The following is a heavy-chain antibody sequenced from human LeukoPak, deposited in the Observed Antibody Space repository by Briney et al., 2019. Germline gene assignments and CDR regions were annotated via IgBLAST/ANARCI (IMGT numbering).Heavy chain of an antibody. CDR2: MNPNSGNT. Sequence: ASVNVSCRASGYTFTSYDINGMRQATGQGREWMVWMNPNSGNTGYAQKFQGRDTITRNTSKSTAYMELTSLRSEDTAMYHCAVQAVPAYRVSFGDYWGQGTLVTVSS. V-gene: IGHV1-8*03. J-gene: IGHJ4*02. CDR3: AVQAVPAYRVSFGDY. D-gene: IGHD2-2*01. CDR1: GYTFTSYD.